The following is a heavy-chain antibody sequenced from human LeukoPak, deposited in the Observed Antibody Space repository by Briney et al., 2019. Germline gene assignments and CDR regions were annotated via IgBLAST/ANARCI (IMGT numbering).Heavy chain of an antibody. D-gene: IGHD3-3*01. CDR3: ARSVWPAYDFWSGYFDY. CDR2: IYTSGST. J-gene: IGHJ4*02. CDR1: GGSISSYY. V-gene: IGHV4-4*07. Sequence: SETLSLTCTVSGGSISSYYWSWIRQPAGKGLEWIGRIYTSGSTNYNPSLKSRVTMSVDTSKNQFSLKLSSVTAADTAVYYCARSVWPAYDFWSGYFDYWGQGTLVTVSS.